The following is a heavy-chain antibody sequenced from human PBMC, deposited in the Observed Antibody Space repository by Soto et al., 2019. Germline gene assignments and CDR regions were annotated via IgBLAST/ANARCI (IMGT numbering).Heavy chain of an antibody. V-gene: IGHV4-31*03. CDR3: ARVTIVVVPAAIGEQLWFDP. D-gene: IGHD2-2*01. CDR2: IYYSGST. CDR1: GGSISSGGYY. Sequence: SETLSLTCTVSGGSISSGGYYWSWIRQHPGKGLEWIGYIYYSGSTYYNPSLKSRVTISVDTSKNQFSLKLSSVTAADTAVYYCARVTIVVVPAAIGEQLWFDPWGQGTLVTVSS. J-gene: IGHJ5*02.